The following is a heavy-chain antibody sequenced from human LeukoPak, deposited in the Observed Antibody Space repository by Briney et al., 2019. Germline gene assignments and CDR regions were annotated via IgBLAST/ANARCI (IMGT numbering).Heavy chain of an antibody. Sequence: SETLSLTCTVSGGSISSYYWSWIRQPAGKGLEWIGRIYTSGGSNYNPSLKSRVTISVDTSKNQFSLKLTSVTAADTAVYYCARGTIAAAGVPYFWGQGTLVTVSS. CDR3: ARGTIAAAGVPYF. J-gene: IGHJ4*02. CDR2: IYTSGGS. CDR1: GGSISSYY. D-gene: IGHD6-13*01. V-gene: IGHV4-4*07.